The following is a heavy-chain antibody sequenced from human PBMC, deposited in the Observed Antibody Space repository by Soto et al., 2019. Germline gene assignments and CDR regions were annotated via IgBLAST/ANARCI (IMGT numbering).Heavy chain of an antibody. Sequence: PGRSLRLSCAACPFTVSSNYMSWVRQATGNGQEWASAFYSGGSTYYADSVRGRFTISRDNPKNTLYLQMKSLRAEDTAVSYCAREPTATRHDRNVWGQRTT. V-gene: IGHV3-53*01. J-gene: IGHJ6*02. CDR3: AREPTATRHDRNV. D-gene: IGHD1-1*01. CDR2: FYSGGST. CDR1: PFTVSSNY.